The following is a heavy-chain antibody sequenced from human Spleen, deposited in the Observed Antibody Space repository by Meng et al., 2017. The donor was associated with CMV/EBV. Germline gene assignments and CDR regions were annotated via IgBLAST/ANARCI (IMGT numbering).Heavy chain of an antibody. V-gene: IGHV4-39*01. J-gene: IGHJ4*02. D-gene: IGHD6-13*01. Sequence: QVPLQQWGAGLLKPSETLSPTCTVSGGSISSSSYYWGWIRQPPGKGLEWIGSIYYSGSTYYNPSLKSRVTISVDTSKNQFSLKLSSVTAADTAVYYCARRGSSWYFDSWGQGALVTVSS. CDR2: IYYSGST. CDR1: GGSISSSSYY. CDR3: ARRGSSWYFDS.